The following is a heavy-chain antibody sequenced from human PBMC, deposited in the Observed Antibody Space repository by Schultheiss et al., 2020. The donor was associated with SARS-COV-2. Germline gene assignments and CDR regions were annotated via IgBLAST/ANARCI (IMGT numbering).Heavy chain of an antibody. CDR1: GGSVSSGSYY. Sequence: SETLSLTCTVSGGSVSSGSYYWGWIRQPPGKGLEWIGSIYHSGSTYYNPSLKSRVTISVDTSKNQFSLKLSSVTAADTAVYYCAKGPALRYFERWWFDPWGQGTLVTVSS. CDR2: IYHSGST. J-gene: IGHJ5*02. CDR3: AKGPALRYFERWWFDP. V-gene: IGHV4-39*07. D-gene: IGHD3-9*01.